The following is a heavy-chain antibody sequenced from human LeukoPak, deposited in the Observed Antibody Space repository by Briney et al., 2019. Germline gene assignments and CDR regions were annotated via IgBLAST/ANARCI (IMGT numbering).Heavy chain of an antibody. CDR1: GYTFTSYY. Sequence: GASVKVSCKASGYTFTSYYMHWVRQAPGQGLEWMGIINPSGGSTSYAQKFQGRVTMTRDTSTSTVYMELSSLRSEDTAVYYCARAARIAVAYYYYYTDVWGKGTTVTVSS. V-gene: IGHV1-46*01. CDR3: ARAARIAVAYYYYYTDV. J-gene: IGHJ6*03. CDR2: INPSGGST. D-gene: IGHD6-19*01.